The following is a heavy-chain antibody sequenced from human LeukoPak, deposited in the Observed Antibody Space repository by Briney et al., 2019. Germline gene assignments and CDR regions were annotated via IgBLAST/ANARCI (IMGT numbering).Heavy chain of an antibody. CDR1: GGSISSYY. CDR2: IYYSGST. V-gene: IGHV4-59*08. Sequence: SETLSLTCTVSGGSISSYYWSWILQPPGKGLEWFGYIYYSGSTNYNPSLKSRVTISVDTSKNQFSLKLSSVTAADTAVYYCARYCSGGSCRPPSLGVNWFDPWGQGTLVTVSS. CDR3: ARYCSGGSCRPPSLGVNWFDP. J-gene: IGHJ5*02. D-gene: IGHD2-15*01.